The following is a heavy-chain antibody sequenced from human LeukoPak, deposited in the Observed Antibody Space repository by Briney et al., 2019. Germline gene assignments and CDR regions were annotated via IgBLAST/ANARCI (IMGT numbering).Heavy chain of an antibody. D-gene: IGHD1-26*01. CDR3: ARGYSGSPYDAFDI. J-gene: IGHJ3*02. CDR2: INPNSGGT. CDR1: GSTFTGYY. Sequence: ASVKVSCKASGSTFTGYYMHWARQAPGQGLEWMGWINPNSGGTNYAQKFQGRVTMTRDTSISTAYMELSRLRSDDTAVYYCARGYSGSPYDAFDIWGQGTMVTVSS. V-gene: IGHV1-2*02.